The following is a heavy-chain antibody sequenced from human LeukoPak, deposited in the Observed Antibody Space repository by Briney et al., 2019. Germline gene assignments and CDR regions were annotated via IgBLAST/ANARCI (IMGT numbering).Heavy chain of an antibody. CDR1: GGSISSYY. J-gene: IGHJ4*02. CDR2: IYYSGST. Sequence: SETLSLTCTVSGGSISSYYWTWIRQPPGKGLEWIGYIYYSGSTNYNPSLKSRVTISVDTSKNQFSLKLTSATAADTAVYYCARGVNSGYFDYCGQGTLVTVSS. D-gene: IGHD1-26*01. CDR3: ARGVNSGYFDY. V-gene: IGHV4-59*01.